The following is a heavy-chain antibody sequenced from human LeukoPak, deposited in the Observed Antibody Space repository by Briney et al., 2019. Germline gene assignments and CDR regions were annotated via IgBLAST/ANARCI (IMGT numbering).Heavy chain of an antibody. CDR2: INHSGST. Sequence: SETLSLTCAVYGGSFSGYYWSWIRQPPGKGLEWIGEINHSGSTNYNPSLKSRVTISVDTSKNQFSLKLSSVTAADTAVYYCARDSGSGSYYPDYFDYWGQGTLVTVSS. CDR3: ARDSGSGSYYPDYFDY. D-gene: IGHD3-10*01. V-gene: IGHV4-34*01. CDR1: GGSFSGYY. J-gene: IGHJ4*02.